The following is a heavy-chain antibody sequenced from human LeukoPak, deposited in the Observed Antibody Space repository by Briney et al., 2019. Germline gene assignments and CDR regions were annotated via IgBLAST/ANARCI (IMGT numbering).Heavy chain of an antibody. CDR3: ARDRDYYGSGSYYNVVDY. J-gene: IGHJ4*02. V-gene: IGHV1-2*02. CDR2: INPNSGGT. CDR1: GYTFTGYY. D-gene: IGHD3-10*01. Sequence: ASVKASCKASGYTFTGYYMHWVRQAPGQGLEWMGWINPNSGGTNYAQKFQGRVTMTRDTSISTAYMELSRLRSDDTAVYYCARDRDYYGSGSYYNVVDYWGQGTLVTVSS.